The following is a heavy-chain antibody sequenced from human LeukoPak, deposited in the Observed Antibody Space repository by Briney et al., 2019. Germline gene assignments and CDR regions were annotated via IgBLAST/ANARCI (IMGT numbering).Heavy chain of an antibody. D-gene: IGHD3-9*01. CDR3: TSRFLGYDILTGYYGGYYFDY. CDR1: GFTFSNAW. J-gene: IGHJ4*02. CDR2: IKSKTDGGTT. V-gene: IGHV3-15*01. Sequence: GGSLKLSCAASGFTFSNAWMSWVRQAPGKGLEWVGRIKSKTDGGTTDYAAPVKGRFTISRDDSKNTLYLQMNSPKTEDTAVYYCTSRFLGYDILTGYYGGYYFDYWGQGTLVTVSS.